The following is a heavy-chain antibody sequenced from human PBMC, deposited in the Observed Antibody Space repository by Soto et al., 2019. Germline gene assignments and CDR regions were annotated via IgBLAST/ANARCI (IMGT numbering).Heavy chain of an antibody. D-gene: IGHD3-22*01. CDR1: GGTFSSYA. Sequence: SVKVSCKASGGTFSSYAISWVRQAPGQGLEWMGGIIPIFGTANYAQKFQGRVTITADESTSTAYMELSSLRSEDTAVYYCARDEGHYDSSGYYYSPFDTWGQGTLVTVSS. V-gene: IGHV1-69*13. CDR3: ARDEGHYDSSGYYYSPFDT. CDR2: IIPIFGTA. J-gene: IGHJ5*02.